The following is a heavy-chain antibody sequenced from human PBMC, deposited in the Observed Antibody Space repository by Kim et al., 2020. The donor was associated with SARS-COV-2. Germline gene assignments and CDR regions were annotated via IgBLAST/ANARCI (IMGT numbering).Heavy chain of an antibody. Sequence: ANSVKGRFTISRDNAKKSLYLQMNSLGAEDTAVYYCARDRTAMALGWFDPWGQGTLVTVSS. D-gene: IGHD5-18*01. V-gene: IGHV3-11*06. CDR3: ARDRTAMALGWFDP. J-gene: IGHJ5*02.